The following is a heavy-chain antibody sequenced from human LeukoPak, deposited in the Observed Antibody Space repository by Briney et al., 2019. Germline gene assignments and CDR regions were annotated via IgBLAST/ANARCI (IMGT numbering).Heavy chain of an antibody. CDR2: INHSGST. J-gene: IGHJ6*03. D-gene: IGHD3-9*01. V-gene: IGHV4-34*01. CDR3: AITHYDILTGYHKYMDV. CDR1: GGSFSGYY. Sequence: SETLSLTCAVYGGSFSGYYWSWIRQPPGKGLEWIGEINHSGSTNYNPSLRSRVTISVDTSKNHFSLKLSSVTAADTAVYYCAITHYDILTGYHKYMDVWGKGTTVTISS.